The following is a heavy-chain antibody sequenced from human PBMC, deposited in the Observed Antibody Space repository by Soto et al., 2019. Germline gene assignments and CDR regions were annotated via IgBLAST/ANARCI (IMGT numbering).Heavy chain of an antibody. D-gene: IGHD2-8*01. CDR3: AKNGHPPYYYYGMDV. CDR2: FSGYNGDT. V-gene: IGHV1-18*01. CDR1: GYTFSRYG. J-gene: IGHJ6*02. Sequence: QGQLGQSGPEVKKPGASVKVSCKASGYTFSRYGISWVRQAPGQGLAWMGWFSGYNGDTKYAQKVQGRVTMTIDTSTYTAYMELRSLISDDTAKYYCAKNGHPPYYYYGMDVWGQGTTVTVSS.